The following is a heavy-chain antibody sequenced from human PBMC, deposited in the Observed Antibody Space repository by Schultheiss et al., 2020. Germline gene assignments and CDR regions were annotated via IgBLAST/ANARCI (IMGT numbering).Heavy chain of an antibody. CDR1: GFTFSRYW. V-gene: IGHV3-66*02. Sequence: GGSLRLSCAASGFTFSRYWMSWVRQAPGKGLEWVSVIYSGGSTYYADSVKGRFTISRDNAKNSLYLQMNSLRAEDTAVYYCVLSGSYFDYWGQGTLVTGSS. CDR3: VLSGSYFDY. J-gene: IGHJ4*02. CDR2: IYSGGST. D-gene: IGHD1-26*01.